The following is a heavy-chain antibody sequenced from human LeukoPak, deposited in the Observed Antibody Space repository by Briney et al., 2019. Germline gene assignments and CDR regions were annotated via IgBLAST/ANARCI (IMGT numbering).Heavy chain of an antibody. D-gene: IGHD6-19*01. CDR1: GGSFSGYY. Sequence: KPSETLSLTCAVYGGSFSGYYWSWIRQPPGKGLEWIGEINHSGSTNYNPSLKSRVTISVDTSKNQFSLKLSSVTAADTAVYYCATGGGPAVAGKRRYNWFDPWGQGTLVTVSS. V-gene: IGHV4-34*01. CDR2: INHSGST. CDR3: ATGGGPAVAGKRRYNWFDP. J-gene: IGHJ5*02.